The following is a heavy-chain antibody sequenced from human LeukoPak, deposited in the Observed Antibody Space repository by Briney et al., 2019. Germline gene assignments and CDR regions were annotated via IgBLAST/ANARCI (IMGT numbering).Heavy chain of an antibody. CDR3: TTERGYYDSSGYYAPDAFDI. CDR1: GFTFSSYA. D-gene: IGHD3-22*01. J-gene: IGHJ3*02. V-gene: IGHV3-15*01. CDR2: IKSKTDGGTT. Sequence: GGSLRLSCAASGFTFSSYAMSWVRQAPGKGLEWVGRIKSKTDGGTTDYAAPVKGRFTISRDDSKNTLYLQMNSLKTEDTAVYYCTTERGYYDSSGYYAPDAFDIWGQGTMVTVSS.